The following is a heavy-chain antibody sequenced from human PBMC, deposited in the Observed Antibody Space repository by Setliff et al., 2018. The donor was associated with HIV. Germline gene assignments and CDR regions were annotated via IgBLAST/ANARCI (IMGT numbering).Heavy chain of an antibody. J-gene: IGHJ5*02. CDR1: GGSFSGYL. CDR3: ARCKGEWQLFPVSGMNWFDP. D-gene: IGHD3-3*01. Sequence: SETLSLTCSVYGGSFSGYLWSWIRQSPGKGLEWIGEIKYTGRTTYNPSLEGRVTISLDTYKNQFSMHLTSVTAADTGVYFCARCKGEWQLFPVSGMNWFDPWGQGTLVTVSS. V-gene: IGHV4-34*01. CDR2: IKYTGRT.